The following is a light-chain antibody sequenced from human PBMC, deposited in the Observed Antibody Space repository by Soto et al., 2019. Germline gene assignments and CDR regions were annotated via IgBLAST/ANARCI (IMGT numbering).Light chain of an antibody. Sequence: TQPASLSGSPGPSITISCPGNSSDVGGYNYVSWYQQHPGKAPKLMIYDVSNRPSGVSNRFSGSKSGNTASLTISGLQAEDEADYYRSPYTSSSAYVFGTGTKATV. CDR3: SPYTSSSAYV. J-gene: IGLJ1*01. CDR1: SSDVGGYNY. CDR2: DVS. V-gene: IGLV2-14*01.